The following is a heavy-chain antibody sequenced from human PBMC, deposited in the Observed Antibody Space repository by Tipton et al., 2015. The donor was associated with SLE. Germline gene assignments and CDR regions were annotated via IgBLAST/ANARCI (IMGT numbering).Heavy chain of an antibody. CDR2: IYTSGST. CDR1: GGSFSGYY. CDR3: ARSPEYSSSSRWYFDL. J-gene: IGHJ2*01. Sequence: TLSLTCAVYGGSFSGYYWSWIRQPAGKGLEWIGRIYTSGSTNYNPSLKSRVTISVDTSKNQFSLKLSSVTAADTAVYYCARSPEYSSSSRWYFDLWGRGTLVTVSS. D-gene: IGHD6-6*01. V-gene: IGHV4-59*10.